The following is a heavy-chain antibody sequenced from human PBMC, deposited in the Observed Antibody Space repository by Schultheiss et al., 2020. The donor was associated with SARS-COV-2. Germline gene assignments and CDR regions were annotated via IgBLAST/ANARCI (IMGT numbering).Heavy chain of an antibody. CDR3: ARGDRLFKAVDY. D-gene: IGHD5-12*01. CDR2: INHSGST. Sequence: GSLRLSCAVYGGSFSGYYWSWIRQPPGKGLEWIGEINHSGSTNYNPSLKSRVTISVDTSKNQFSLKLSSVTAADTAVYYCARGDRLFKAVDYWGQGTLVTVSS. CDR1: GGSFSGYY. J-gene: IGHJ4*02. V-gene: IGHV4-34*01.